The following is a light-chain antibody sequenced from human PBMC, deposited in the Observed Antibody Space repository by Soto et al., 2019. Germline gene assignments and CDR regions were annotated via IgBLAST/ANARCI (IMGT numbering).Light chain of an antibody. CDR3: ATWDDSLSTWV. V-gene: IGLV1-47*01. CDR2: RNN. Sequence: QSVLTQPPSASGTPGQRVTISCSGSSSNVGGNSVYWYQQLPRTAPKLLVFRNNQWPSGVPDRFSGSKSGTSASLAISGLRSEDEADYYCATWDDSLSTWVFGGGTKLTVL. CDR1: SSNVGGNS. J-gene: IGLJ3*02.